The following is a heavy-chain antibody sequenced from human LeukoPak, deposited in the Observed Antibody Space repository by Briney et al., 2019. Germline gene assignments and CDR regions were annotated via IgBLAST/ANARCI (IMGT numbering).Heavy chain of an antibody. CDR2: ISAYNGNT. Sequence: ASVKVSCKASGYTFTSYGISWVRQAPGQGLEWMGWISAYNGNTNYAQKFQGRVTMTRDTSISTAYMELSRLRSDDTAVYYCARQAAGTVGGIDYWGQGTLVTVSS. D-gene: IGHD6-13*01. V-gene: IGHV1-18*01. CDR1: GYTFTSYG. CDR3: ARQAAGTVGGIDY. J-gene: IGHJ4*02.